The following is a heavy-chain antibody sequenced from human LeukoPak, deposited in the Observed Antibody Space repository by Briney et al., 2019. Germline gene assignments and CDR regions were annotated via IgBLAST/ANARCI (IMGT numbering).Heavy chain of an antibody. Sequence: SETLSLTCTVSGGSISPYYWTWIRQTPGKGLEWIGYVYYNGLTSYNASLRSRLILSVDTARNQVSLKLTSVTAADTAVYYCTRERSTVTFDYWGQGTLVTVSS. J-gene: IGHJ4*02. CDR2: VYYNGLT. D-gene: IGHD4-17*01. CDR1: GGSISPYY. CDR3: TRERSTVTFDY. V-gene: IGHV4-59*01.